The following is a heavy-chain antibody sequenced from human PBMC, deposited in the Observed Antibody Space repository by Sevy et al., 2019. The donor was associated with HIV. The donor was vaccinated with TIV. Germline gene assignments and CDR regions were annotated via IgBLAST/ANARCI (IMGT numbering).Heavy chain of an antibody. J-gene: IGHJ5*02. V-gene: IGHV1-8*01. CDR3: ASEILCP. CDR1: GYSFNKYD. D-gene: IGHD2-8*02. CDR2: MGPSNGAT. Sequence: ASVKVSCKTSGYSFNKYDINWVRQAPGQGLEWMGWMGPSNGATGYAPKFQGRVTMTRNTSTTTAYMELSSLTSDDTAIYYCASEILCPWGQGTPVTVS.